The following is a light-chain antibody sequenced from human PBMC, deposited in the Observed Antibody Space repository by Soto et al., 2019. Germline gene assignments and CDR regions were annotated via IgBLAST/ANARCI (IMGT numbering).Light chain of an antibody. J-gene: IGLJ1*01. Sequence: QSVMTQPASVSGSPGQSITISCTGTSSDVGGYNYVSWYQQHPGKAPKLMIYDVSNRPSGVSNRFSGSKSGNTASLTISGLQAEYYADSSSTSYKSLTPYVFGTGTNVTVL. CDR3: TSYKSLTPYV. CDR1: SSDVGGYNY. V-gene: IGLV2-14*01. CDR2: DVS.